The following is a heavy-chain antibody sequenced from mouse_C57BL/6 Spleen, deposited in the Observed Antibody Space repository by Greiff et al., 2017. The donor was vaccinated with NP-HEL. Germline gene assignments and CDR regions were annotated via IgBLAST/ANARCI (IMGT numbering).Heavy chain of an antibody. CDR1: GFTFSDYG. Sequence: DVKLVESGGGLVKPGGSLKLSCAASGFTFSDYGMHWVRQAPEKGLEWVAYISSGSSTIYYADTVKGRFTSASDNAKNTLFLQMTSLRSEDTAMYYCARQGDWRYWYFDVWGTGTTVTVSS. J-gene: IGHJ1*03. D-gene: IGHD3-3*01. CDR3: ARQGDWRYWYFDV. CDR2: ISSGSSTI. V-gene: IGHV5-17*01.